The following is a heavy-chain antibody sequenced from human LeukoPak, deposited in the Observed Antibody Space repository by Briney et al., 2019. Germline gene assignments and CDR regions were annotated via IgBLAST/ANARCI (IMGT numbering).Heavy chain of an antibody. Sequence: GGSLRLSCAASGFTFRGSAMHWVRQAPSTGLEWMAAISYDGTTKNYADSVKGRFTISRDNSKNTLYLQINSLRPEDTAVYYCASGYTSANYYFDYWGQGTLVTVSS. D-gene: IGHD5-18*01. J-gene: IGHJ4*02. V-gene: IGHV3-30-3*01. CDR2: ISYDGTTK. CDR1: GFTFRGSA. CDR3: ASGYTSANYYFDY.